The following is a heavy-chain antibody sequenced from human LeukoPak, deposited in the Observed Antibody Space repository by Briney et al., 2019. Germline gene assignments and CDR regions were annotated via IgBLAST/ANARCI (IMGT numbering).Heavy chain of an antibody. CDR2: INPNSGGT. CDR1: GYTFTGYY. CDR3: ARDGDYYMRSWFDP. V-gene: IGHV1-2*02. D-gene: IGHD4-17*01. Sequence: ASVKVSSKASGYTFTGYYMHWVRQAPGQGLEWMGWINPNSGGTNYAQKFQGRVTITRDTSISTAYMELSRLRSDDTAVYYCARDGDYYMRSWFDPWGQGTLVTVSS. J-gene: IGHJ5*02.